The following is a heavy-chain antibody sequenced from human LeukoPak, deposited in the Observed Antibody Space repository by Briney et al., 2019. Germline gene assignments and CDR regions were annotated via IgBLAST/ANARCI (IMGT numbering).Heavy chain of an antibody. V-gene: IGHV4-34*01. CDR1: GGSFSGYY. Sequence: SETLSLTCAVYGGSFSGYYWSWIRQPPGKGLEWIGEINHSGSTNYNPSLKSRVTISVDTSKNQVSLKLSSVTAADTAVYYCARGRNYGGNSVPIYFDYWGQGTLVTVYS. J-gene: IGHJ4*02. CDR3: ARGRNYGGNSVPIYFDY. D-gene: IGHD4-23*01. CDR2: INHSGST.